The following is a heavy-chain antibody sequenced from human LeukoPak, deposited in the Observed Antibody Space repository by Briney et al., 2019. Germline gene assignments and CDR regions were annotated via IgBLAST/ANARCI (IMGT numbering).Heavy chain of an antibody. V-gene: IGHV4-59*08. J-gene: IGHJ4*02. CDR2: TYYSGST. CDR1: GGSISSYY. CDR3: ASMVRGVNLH. D-gene: IGHD3-10*01. Sequence: SETLSLTCTVSGGSISSYYWSWIRQPPGKGLEWIGYTYYSGSTNYNPSLKSRVTISVDTSKNQFSLKLSSVTAADTAVYYCASMVRGVNLHWGQGTLVTVSS.